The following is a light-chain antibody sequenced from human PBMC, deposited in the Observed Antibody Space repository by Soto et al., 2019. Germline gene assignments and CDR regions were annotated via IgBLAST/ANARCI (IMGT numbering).Light chain of an antibody. CDR2: GVS. V-gene: IGKV3-20*01. J-gene: IGKJ1*01. Sequence: ELVLTQSPGALSLSPGERATLSCRASQSVSSIYLAWYQQKPGQAPRLLIYGVSSRAPGIPERFSGSGSGTDFTLTISRLEPEDFAVYYCQQYNNWPWTFGQGTKVDIK. CDR1: QSVSSIY. CDR3: QQYNNWPWT.